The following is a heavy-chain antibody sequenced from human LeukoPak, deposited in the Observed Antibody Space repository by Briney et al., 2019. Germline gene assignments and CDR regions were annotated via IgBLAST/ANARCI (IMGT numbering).Heavy chain of an antibody. V-gene: IGHV1-2*02. Sequence: ASVKVSCKASGYTFTGYYMHWVRQAPGQGLEWMGWINPNSGGTNYAQKFQGRVTLIRDSSASTAYMELSSLRSDDTAVYYCARVEIVTSLSPWYFIYWGQGTLVTVSS. D-gene: IGHD5-12*01. CDR1: GYTFTGYY. J-gene: IGHJ4*02. CDR3: ARVEIVTSLSPWYFIY. CDR2: INPNSGGT.